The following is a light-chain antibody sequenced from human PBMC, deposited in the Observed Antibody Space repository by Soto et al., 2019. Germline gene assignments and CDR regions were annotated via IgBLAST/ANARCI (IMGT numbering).Light chain of an antibody. CDR3: QQYYSTSPLT. V-gene: IGKV4-1*01. J-gene: IGKJ4*01. CDR1: QSVLYSSNNKNY. Sequence: DIVMTQSPDSLALSLGERTTINSKPSQSVLYSSNNKNYLAWYQQKPGQPPKLLIYWASTRESGVPDRFSGSGSGTDFTLTISSLQAEDVAVYYCQQYYSTSPLTFGGGTKVEIK. CDR2: WAS.